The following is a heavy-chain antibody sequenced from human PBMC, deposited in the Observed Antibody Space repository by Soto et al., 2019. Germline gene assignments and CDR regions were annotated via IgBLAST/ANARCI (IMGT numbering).Heavy chain of an antibody. V-gene: IGHV3-23*01. CDR3: AKAQEMATINYFDY. D-gene: IGHD5-12*01. J-gene: IGHJ4*02. CDR2: ISGSGGST. CDR1: GFTFSSYA. Sequence: AVGSLRLSCAASGFTFSSYAMSWVRQAPGKGLEWVSAISGSGGSTYYADSVKGRFTISRDNSKNTLYLQMNSLRAEDTAVYYCAKAQEMATINYFDYWGQGTLVTVSS.